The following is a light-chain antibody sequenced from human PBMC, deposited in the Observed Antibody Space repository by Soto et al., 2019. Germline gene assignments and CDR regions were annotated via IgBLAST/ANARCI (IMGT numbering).Light chain of an antibody. CDR2: AAS. CDR1: QSVITY. CDR3: QQSYSNLS. J-gene: IGKJ4*01. V-gene: IGKV1-39*01. Sequence: DIPMTQSPSSLSASVGDRVTITCRASQSVITYLSWYQQKAGKAPKLLIYAASSLQSGVPSRFSGNGSGTEFTITISSLQPEDFATYYCQQSYSNLSFGGGTKVEIK.